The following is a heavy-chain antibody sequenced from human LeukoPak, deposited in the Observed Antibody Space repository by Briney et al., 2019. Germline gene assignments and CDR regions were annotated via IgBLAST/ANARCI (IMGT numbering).Heavy chain of an antibody. J-gene: IGHJ3*02. D-gene: IGHD3-22*01. V-gene: IGHV3-30*18. Sequence: GGSLRLSCAASGFTFSSYGMHWVRQAPGKGLEWVAVIPYDGSNKYYADSMKGRFTISRDNPKNTLYLQMNSLRDEDTAIYYCAKAVGSSGYFSRDAFDIWGQGTMVTVSS. CDR1: GFTFSSYG. CDR3: AKAVGSSGYFSRDAFDI. CDR2: IPYDGSNK.